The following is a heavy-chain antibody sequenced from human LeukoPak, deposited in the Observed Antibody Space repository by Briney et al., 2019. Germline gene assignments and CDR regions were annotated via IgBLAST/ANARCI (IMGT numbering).Heavy chain of an antibody. CDR2: ISWDGGST. CDR1: GFTFDDYA. CDR3: AKATYYYDSSGYYLDY. V-gene: IGHV3-43D*03. Sequence: GGSLRLSCAASGFTFDDYAMHWVRQAPGKGLEWVSLISWDGGSTYYADSVKGRFTISRDNNKNSLYLQMNSLRAEDTALYYCAKATYYYDSSGYYLDYWGQGTLVAVSS. D-gene: IGHD3-22*01. J-gene: IGHJ4*02.